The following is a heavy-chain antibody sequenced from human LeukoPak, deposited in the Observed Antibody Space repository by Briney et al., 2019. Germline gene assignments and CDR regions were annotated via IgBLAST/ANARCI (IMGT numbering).Heavy chain of an antibody. J-gene: IGHJ6*02. CDR2: IIPIFGTA. V-gene: IGHV1-69*01. CDR3: ATGQGGYSYGYPYHYYGMDV. Sequence: GASVKVSCKASGGTFSSYAISWVRQAPGQGLEWMGGIIPIFGTANYAQKFQGRVTITADESTSTAYMELSSLRSEDTAVYYCATGQGGYSYGYPYHYYGMDVWGQGTTVTVSS. D-gene: IGHD5-18*01. CDR1: GGTFSSYA.